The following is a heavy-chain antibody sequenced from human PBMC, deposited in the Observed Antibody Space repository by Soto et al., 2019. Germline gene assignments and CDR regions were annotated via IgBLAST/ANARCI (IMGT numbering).Heavy chain of an antibody. CDR1: GFTFSDNY. CDR3: AKDLRGMVRAYWFDP. Sequence: PGGSLRLSCAASGFTFSDNYMSWVRQAPGKGLEWVSAISGSGGSTYYADSVKGRFTISRDNSKNTLYLQMNSLRAEDTAVYYCAKDLRGMVRAYWFDPWGQGTLVTVSS. CDR2: ISGSGGST. V-gene: IGHV3-23*01. J-gene: IGHJ5*02. D-gene: IGHD3-10*01.